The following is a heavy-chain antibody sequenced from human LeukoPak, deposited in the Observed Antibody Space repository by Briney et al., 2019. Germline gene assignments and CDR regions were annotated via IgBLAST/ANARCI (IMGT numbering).Heavy chain of an antibody. CDR3: ATDGAGFDT. J-gene: IGHJ5*02. Sequence: GGSLRLSCAASGFTLSSHWMSWVRQAPGKGLEWLSYINIGGTNTHYADSVKGRFTISRDNAKKSLYLEMNNLRAEDTAVYYCATDGAGFDTWGQGVLVTVSS. CDR2: INIGGTNT. CDR1: GFTLSSHW. V-gene: IGHV3-48*03.